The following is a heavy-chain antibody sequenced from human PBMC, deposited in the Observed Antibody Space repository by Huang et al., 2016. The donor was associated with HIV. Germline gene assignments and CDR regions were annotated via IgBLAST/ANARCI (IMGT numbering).Heavy chain of an antibody. CDR3: ATKTAAMDI. V-gene: IGHV3-7*01. CDR2: IKEDESEK. J-gene: IGHJ6*02. D-gene: IGHD1-7*01. Sequence: NIKEDESEKYYVDSVKGRFNISRDNAKKVLFLEMNNVRVEDTATYYCATKTAAMDIWGQGTTVTVS.